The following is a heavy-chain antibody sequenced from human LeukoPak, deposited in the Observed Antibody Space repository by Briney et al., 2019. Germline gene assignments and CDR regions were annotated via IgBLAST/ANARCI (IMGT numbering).Heavy chain of an antibody. D-gene: IGHD1-26*01. Sequence: ASVKVSCKVSGYTLTELSMHWVRQAPGQGLEWMGWISAYNGNTNYAQKLQGRVTMTTDTSTSTAYMELRSLRSDDTAVYYCAIGPSIVGATNYWGQGTLVTVSS. J-gene: IGHJ4*02. CDR3: AIGPSIVGATNY. V-gene: IGHV1-18*01. CDR1: GYTLTELS. CDR2: ISAYNGNT.